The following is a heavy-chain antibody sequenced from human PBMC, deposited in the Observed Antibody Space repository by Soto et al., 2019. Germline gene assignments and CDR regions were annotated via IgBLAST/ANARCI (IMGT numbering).Heavy chain of an antibody. V-gene: IGHV3-23*01. Sequence: PGGSLRLSCSASGFTFSGYVMNWVRQAPGKGLEWVSFISGSGGATYYADSVKGRFTISRDNSKNTLYLQMNSLRAEDTAVYYCAKGEYFDYVLSFDSWGQGTLVTSPQ. CDR3: AKGEYFDYVLSFDS. J-gene: IGHJ4*02. CDR2: ISGSGGAT. CDR1: GFTFSGYV. D-gene: IGHD3-9*01.